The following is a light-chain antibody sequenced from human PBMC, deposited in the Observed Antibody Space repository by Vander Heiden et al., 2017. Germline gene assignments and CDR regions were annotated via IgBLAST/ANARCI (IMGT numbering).Light chain of an antibody. Sequence: EIVLPQSPATLSLSPGERATLSCRASQSVSSYLAWYQQKPGQAPRLLIYDASNRATGIPARFSGSGSGTDFTLTISSLEPEDFAVYYCQQRSNWPPGRLTFGGGTKVEIK. V-gene: IGKV3-11*01. CDR1: QSVSSY. J-gene: IGKJ4*01. CDR3: QQRSNWPPGRLT. CDR2: DAS.